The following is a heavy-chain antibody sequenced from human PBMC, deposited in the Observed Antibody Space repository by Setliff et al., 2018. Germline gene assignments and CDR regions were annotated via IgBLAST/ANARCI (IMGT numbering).Heavy chain of an antibody. V-gene: IGHV3-7*01. CDR1: GFTFSNYG. Sequence: GGSLRLSCVASGFTFSNYGMHWIRQAPGKGLEWVANIKQDGSEKYYVDSVKGRFTISRDNAKNSLYLQMNSLRAEDTAVYYCARVSRSYGLPLDYWGQGTLVTVSS. CDR2: IKQDGSEK. D-gene: IGHD5-18*01. CDR3: ARVSRSYGLPLDY. J-gene: IGHJ4*02.